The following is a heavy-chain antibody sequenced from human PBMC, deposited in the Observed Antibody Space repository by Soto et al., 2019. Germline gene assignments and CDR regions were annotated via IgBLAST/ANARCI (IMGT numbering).Heavy chain of an antibody. V-gene: IGHV3-23*01. CDR1: GFTFSSYA. D-gene: IGHD3-10*02. CDR2: VGVSGATT. Sequence: EVQLLESGGNLVQPGGSLRLSCAASGFTFSSYAMSWVRQAPGKGLEWVSTVGVSGATTYYTDSVKGRFTISRDNSNNTLFLQMHSLRAEDTAIYYCAKFRACLGSQTAAWGQGTLVTVSS. CDR3: AKFRACLGSQTAA. J-gene: IGHJ5*02.